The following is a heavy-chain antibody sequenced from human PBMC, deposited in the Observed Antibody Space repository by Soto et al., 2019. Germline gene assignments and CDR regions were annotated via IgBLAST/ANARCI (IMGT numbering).Heavy chain of an antibody. Sequence: GGSLRLSCAASGFTFSSYVMHWVRQAPGKGLEWVAVISYDGSNKYYADSVKGRFTISRDNSKNTLYLQMNSLRAEDTAVYYCARDRIVLVPAAILYYYYGMDVWGQGTTVTVSS. CDR1: GFTFSSYV. D-gene: IGHD2-2*01. V-gene: IGHV3-30-3*01. J-gene: IGHJ6*02. CDR3: ARDRIVLVPAAILYYYYGMDV. CDR2: ISYDGSNK.